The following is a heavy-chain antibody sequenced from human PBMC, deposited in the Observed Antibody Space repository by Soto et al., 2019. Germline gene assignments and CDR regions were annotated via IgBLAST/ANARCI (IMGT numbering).Heavy chain of an antibody. CDR2: IFYSGTT. D-gene: IGHD1-1*01. CDR3: ARDWVHERWFDP. CDR1: GGSVNSGDYY. Sequence: KASETLSLTCTVSGGSVNSGDYYWSWIRQSPGKGLEWIGSIFYSGTTDYNPSLQGRVTISIATSKNQFSLRLTSVTATDTALYYCARDWVHERWFDPWGQGTLVTVSS. V-gene: IGHV4-30-4*01. J-gene: IGHJ5*02.